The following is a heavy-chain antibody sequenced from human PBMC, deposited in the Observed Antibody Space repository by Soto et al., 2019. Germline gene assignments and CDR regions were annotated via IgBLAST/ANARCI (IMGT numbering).Heavy chain of an antibody. Sequence: QVQLVQSGAEVKKPGASVKVSCKASGYTFTSYGISWVRQAPGQGLEWMGWISAYNGNTNYAQKLQGRVTMTTDTSTSTAYMELRSLRSDDTAVYYCARLSLGYCSGGSGNQYNWFDPWGQGTLVTVSS. J-gene: IGHJ5*02. CDR1: GYTFTSYG. V-gene: IGHV1-18*04. CDR3: ARLSLGYCSGGSGNQYNWFDP. CDR2: ISAYNGNT. D-gene: IGHD2-15*01.